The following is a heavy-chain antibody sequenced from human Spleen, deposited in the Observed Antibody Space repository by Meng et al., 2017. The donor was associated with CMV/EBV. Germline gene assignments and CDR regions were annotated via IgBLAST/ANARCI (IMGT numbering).Heavy chain of an antibody. CDR3: ARASDCSDTSCYYFDY. J-gene: IGHJ4*02. D-gene: IGHD2-2*01. CDR2: IDPNSGGT. V-gene: IGHV1-2*02. CDR1: GYTFNAYY. Sequence: ASVKVSCKASGYTFNAYYMHWVRQAPGQGLEWMEWIDPNSGGTDYAQKFQSRVTMTRDTSISTAYMDLSGLTSDDTAVYYCARASDCSDTSCYYFDYWGQGALVTVSS.